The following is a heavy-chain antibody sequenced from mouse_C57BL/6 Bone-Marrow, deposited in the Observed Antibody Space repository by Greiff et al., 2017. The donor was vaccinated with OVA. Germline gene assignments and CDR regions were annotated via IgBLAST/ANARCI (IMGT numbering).Heavy chain of an antibody. V-gene: IGHV1-69*01. Sequence: QVQLQQPGAELVMPGASVKLSCKASGYTFTSYWMHWVKQRPGQGLEWIGEIDPSDSYTNYNQKFKGKSTLTVDKSSSTAYMQHSSLTSEDSAVYYCLIYYDYETYYAMDYWGQGTSVTVSS. CDR2: IDPSDSYT. D-gene: IGHD2-4*01. CDR1: GYTFTSYW. CDR3: LIYYDYETYYAMDY. J-gene: IGHJ4*01.